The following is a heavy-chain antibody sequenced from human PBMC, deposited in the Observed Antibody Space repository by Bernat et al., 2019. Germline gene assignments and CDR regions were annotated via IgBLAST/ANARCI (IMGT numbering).Heavy chain of an antibody. CDR2: ISGYNGNT. CDR3: ARDQYCSSGSCDGPLNYYIDV. D-gene: IGHD2-15*01. V-gene: IGHV1-18*01. CDR1: GYTFTSYG. Sequence: QLVQSGPEVKKPGTSVKVSCKASGYTFTSYGLSWVRQAPGQGLEWMGWISGYNGNTNYGQKFQGRVTMTTDTSTSTAYMELRSLRSDDTAVYYCARDQYCSSGSCDGPLNYYIDVWGKGTKVTVSS. J-gene: IGHJ6*03.